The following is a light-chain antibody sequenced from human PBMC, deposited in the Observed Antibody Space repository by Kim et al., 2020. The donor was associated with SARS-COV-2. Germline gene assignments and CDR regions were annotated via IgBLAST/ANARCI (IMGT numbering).Light chain of an antibody. CDR2: GAS. CDR3: QHYGKFPWT. V-gene: IGKV3-20*01. CDR1: QSVSSSY. J-gene: IGKJ1*01. Sequence: SAGERATRSGRASQSVSSSYLAWYQQKAGQGPRLLMYGASSRATGIPERFSGSGSGTDFTLTISRLEPEDVAVYYCQHYGKFPWTFGQGTKVDIK.